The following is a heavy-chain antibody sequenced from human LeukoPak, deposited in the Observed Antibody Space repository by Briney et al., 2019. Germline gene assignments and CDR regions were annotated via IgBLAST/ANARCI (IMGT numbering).Heavy chain of an antibody. Sequence: GESLKIYCKGSGYSFTSYWIGWVRQMPGKGLEWMGIIYPGDSDTRYSPSFQGQVTISADKSISTAYVQWSSLKASDTAMYYCARHVDRCGWSHFDYWGQGTLVTVSS. CDR1: GYSFTSYW. J-gene: IGHJ4*02. D-gene: IGHD6-19*01. CDR3: ARHVDRCGWSHFDY. V-gene: IGHV5-51*01. CDR2: IYPGDSDT.